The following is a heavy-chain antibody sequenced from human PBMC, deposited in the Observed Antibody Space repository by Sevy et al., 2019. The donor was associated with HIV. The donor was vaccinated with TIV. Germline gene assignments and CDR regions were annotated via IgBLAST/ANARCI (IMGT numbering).Heavy chain of an antibody. D-gene: IGHD6-19*01. CDR3: AKEYISGYS. CDR2: ISGSGGST. CDR1: GFTFISYT. Sequence: GGSLRLSCAASGFTFISYTMSWVRQAPGKGLEWVSAISGSGGSTYYADSVKGRFTISRDNSKNTLYLEMNSLRAEDTALYYCAKEYISGYSWGHGTLVTVSS. V-gene: IGHV3-23*01. J-gene: IGHJ5*01.